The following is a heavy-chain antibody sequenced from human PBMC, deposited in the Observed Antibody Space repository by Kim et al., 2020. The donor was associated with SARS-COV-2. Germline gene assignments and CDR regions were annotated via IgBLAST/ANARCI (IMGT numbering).Heavy chain of an antibody. V-gene: IGHV1-69*04. CDR2: IIPILGIA. D-gene: IGHD3-3*02. CDR1: GGTFSSYA. Sequence: SVKVSCKASGGTFSSYAISWVRQAPGQGLEWMGRIIPILGIANYAQKFQGRVTITADKSTSTAYMELSSLRSEDTAVYYCARIRLDYYGMDVWGQGTTVTVSS. CDR3: ARIRLDYYGMDV. J-gene: IGHJ6*02.